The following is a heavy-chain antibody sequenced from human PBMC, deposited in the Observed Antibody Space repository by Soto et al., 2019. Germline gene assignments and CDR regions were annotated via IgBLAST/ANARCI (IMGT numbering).Heavy chain of an antibody. CDR2: VNHIGST. Sequence: PSETLSLTCAVYGGSFSGYFWSWIRQSPGKGLEWIGEVNHIGSTNSNPSLKSRVAVSVDTSKNQISLKLRSVTAADTAVYYCARGISLIVEVQRDAPDKYYFDSWGQGTLVTSPQ. CDR1: GGSFSGYF. J-gene: IGHJ4*02. CDR3: ARGISLIVEVQRDAPDKYYFDS. V-gene: IGHV4-34*01. D-gene: IGHD2-15*01.